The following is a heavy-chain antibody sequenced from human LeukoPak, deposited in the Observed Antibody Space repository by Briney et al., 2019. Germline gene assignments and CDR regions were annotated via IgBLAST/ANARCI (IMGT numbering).Heavy chain of an antibody. CDR1: GGSISSGDYY. CDR2: IYYSGST. CDR3: AAGEVATQFDP. Sequence: SETLSLTCTVSGGSISSGDYYWSWIRQPPGKGLEWIGYIYYSGSTYYNPSLKSRVTISVDTSKNQFSLKLSSVTAADTAVYYCAAGEVATQFDPWGQGTLVTVSS. V-gene: IGHV4-30-4*08. J-gene: IGHJ5*02. D-gene: IGHD4-23*01.